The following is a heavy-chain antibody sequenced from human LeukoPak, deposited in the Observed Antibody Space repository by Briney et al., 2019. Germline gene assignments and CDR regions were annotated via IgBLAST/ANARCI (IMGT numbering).Heavy chain of an antibody. D-gene: IGHD6-13*01. J-gene: IGHJ4*02. CDR3: ARGVYIAAAQYGY. CDR2: IYYSGTT. Sequence: SETLSLTCTVYGGSIRSYYWGWIRQPPGKGLEWIGYIYYSGTTNYNPSLKSRVTISVDTSKNQFSLKLSSVTAADTAVYYCARGVYIAAAQYGYWGQGTLVTVSS. CDR1: GGSIRSYY. V-gene: IGHV4-59*01.